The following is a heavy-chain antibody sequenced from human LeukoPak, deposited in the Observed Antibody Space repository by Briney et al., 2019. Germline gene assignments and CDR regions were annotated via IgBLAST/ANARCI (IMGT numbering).Heavy chain of an antibody. CDR1: GGSISSSSYF. V-gene: IGHV4-39*01. CDR3: ARLRIWNAFDI. Sequence: SETPSLTCTVSGGSISSSSYFWGWIRQPPGKGLEWIGSIYYSGSTYYNPSLKSRVTISVDTSKNQFSLKLSSVTAADTAVYYCARLRIWNAFDIWGQGTMVTVPS. CDR2: IYYSGST. D-gene: IGHD1-1*01. J-gene: IGHJ3*02.